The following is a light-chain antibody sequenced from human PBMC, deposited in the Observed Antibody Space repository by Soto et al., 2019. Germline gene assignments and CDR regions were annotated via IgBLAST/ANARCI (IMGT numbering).Light chain of an antibody. J-gene: IGLJ2*01. CDR3: AAWNDSLRGQVV. V-gene: IGLV1-47*01. CDR1: SSNIGTDF. Sequence: QSVLTQPPSASGTPGQRVTISCSGGSSNIGTDFVYWYQQLPGTAPKLLIYRNNQRPSGVPDRFSGSKSGTSASLAISGLRSEDEADYYCAAWNDSLRGQVVFGGGTKLTVL. CDR2: RNN.